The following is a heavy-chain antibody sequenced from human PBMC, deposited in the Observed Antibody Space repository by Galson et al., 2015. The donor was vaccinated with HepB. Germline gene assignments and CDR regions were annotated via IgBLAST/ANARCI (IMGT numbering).Heavy chain of an antibody. Sequence: CAISGDSVSSNSAAWNWIRQSPSRGLEWLGRTYYRSKWYNDYAVSVKSRVTINPDTSKNEFSLQLNSVTPEDTAVYYCARTYYDILRFDPWGQGTLVTVSS. CDR3: ARTYYDILRFDP. CDR2: TYYRSKWYN. V-gene: IGHV6-1*01. D-gene: IGHD3-9*01. J-gene: IGHJ5*02. CDR1: GDSVSSNSAA.